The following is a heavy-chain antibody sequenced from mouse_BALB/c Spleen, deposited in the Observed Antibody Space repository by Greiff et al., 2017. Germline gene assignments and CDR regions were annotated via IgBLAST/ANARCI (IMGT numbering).Heavy chain of an antibody. J-gene: IGHJ3*01. CDR2: IWAGGST. CDR3: ARENPYYGSSPWFAY. D-gene: IGHD1-1*01. CDR1: GFSLTSYG. V-gene: IGHV2-9*02. Sequence: VKLQESGPGLVAPSQSLSITCTVSGFSLTSYGVHWVRQPPGKGLEWLGVIWAGGSTNYNSALMSRLSISKDNSKSQVFLKMNSLQTDDTAMYYCARENPYYGSSPWFAYWGQGTLVTVSA.